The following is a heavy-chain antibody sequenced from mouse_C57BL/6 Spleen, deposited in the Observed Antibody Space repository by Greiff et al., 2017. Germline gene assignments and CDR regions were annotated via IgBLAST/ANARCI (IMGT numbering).Heavy chain of an antibody. J-gene: IGHJ2*01. Sequence: EVKLVESEGGLVQPGSSMKLSCTASGFTFSDYYMAWVRQVPEKGLEWVANINYDGSSTYYLDSLKSRFIISRDNAKNILYLQMSSLKSEDTATYYCARDLFFDYWAQGTTLTVSS. CDR2: INYDGSST. CDR1: GFTFSDYY. V-gene: IGHV5-16*01. CDR3: ARDLFFDY.